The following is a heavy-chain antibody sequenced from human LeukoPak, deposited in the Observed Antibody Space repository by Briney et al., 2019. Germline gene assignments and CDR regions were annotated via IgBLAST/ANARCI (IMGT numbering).Heavy chain of an antibody. V-gene: IGHV3-23*01. D-gene: IGHD2-2*02. CDR2: ISGSGGST. CDR1: GFTFSSYA. J-gene: IGHJ3*02. CDR3: AKERRDIVVVPAAINTGGDAFDI. Sequence: GGSLRLSCAASGFTFSSYAMSWVRQAPGKGLEWVSAISGSGGSTYYADSVKGRFTISRDNSKNTLYLQMNSLRAEDTAVYYCAKERRDIVVVPAAINTGGDAFDIWGQGTMVTVSS.